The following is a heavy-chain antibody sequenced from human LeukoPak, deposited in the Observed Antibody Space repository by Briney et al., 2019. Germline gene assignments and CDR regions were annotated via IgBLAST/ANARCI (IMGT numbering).Heavy chain of an antibody. CDR1: GFTFSDYY. Sequence: GGSLRLSCAASGFTFSDYYMTWLRQAPGKVLEWVSYISPSSSSTDYADSVKGRFTISRDNAKNSLYLQLSSLRPEDTAVYYCGRAHTLIQYWGQGTLLTVSS. J-gene: IGHJ4*02. D-gene: IGHD5-24*01. V-gene: IGHV3-11*05. CDR2: ISPSSSST. CDR3: GRAHTLIQY.